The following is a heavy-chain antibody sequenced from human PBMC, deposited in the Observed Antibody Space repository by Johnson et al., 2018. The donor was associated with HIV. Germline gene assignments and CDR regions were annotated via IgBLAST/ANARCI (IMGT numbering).Heavy chain of an antibody. Sequence: MQLVESGGGVVRPGGSLKVSCAASDFTVSGNYMSWVRQAPGKGLEWVSLIHSGGTTFYADSVRGRFTISRDSSKNTLYLQMNSLRAGDTAVYYCARGERFGGTQEAFDIWGQGTMVTVSS. CDR3: ARGERFGGTQEAFDI. V-gene: IGHV3-66*01. D-gene: IGHD1-26*01. CDR2: IHSGGTT. CDR1: DFTVSGNY. J-gene: IGHJ3*02.